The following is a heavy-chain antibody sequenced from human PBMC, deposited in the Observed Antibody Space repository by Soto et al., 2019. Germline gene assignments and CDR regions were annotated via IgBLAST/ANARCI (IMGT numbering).Heavy chain of an antibody. D-gene: IGHD3-10*01. J-gene: IGHJ4*01. CDR2: IKIDASEK. CDR3: ERDSGYGSGAYVKHYLDY. Sequence: PGGSLRLSCAASGFTFGSYWMSWVRQAPGKGLEWLATIKIDASEKKYVDSVKGRFTMSRDNAKNSMHLQMDSLRAEDTAVYYCERDSGYGSGAYVKHYLDYWGHGTLVTVS. CDR1: GFTFGSYW. V-gene: IGHV3-7*01.